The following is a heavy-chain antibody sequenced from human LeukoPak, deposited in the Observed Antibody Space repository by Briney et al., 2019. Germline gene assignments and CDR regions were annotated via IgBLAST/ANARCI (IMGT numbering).Heavy chain of an antibody. CDR3: AKDLAIGDRKGPGTYGMDV. J-gene: IGHJ6*02. Sequence: PGGSLRLSCAASGFTFSSYAMHWVRQAPGKGLEWVAVISYDGSNKYYADSVKGRFTISRDNSKNTLYLQMNSLRAEDTAVYYCAKDLAIGDRKGPGTYGMDVWGQGTTVTVSS. CDR1: GFTFSSYA. V-gene: IGHV3-30-3*01. D-gene: IGHD2-21*01. CDR2: ISYDGSNK.